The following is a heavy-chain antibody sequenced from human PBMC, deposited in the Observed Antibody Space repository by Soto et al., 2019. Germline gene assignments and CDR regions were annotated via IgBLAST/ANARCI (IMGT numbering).Heavy chain of an antibody. CDR3: ARGSHYDSSSDY. Sequence: PSETLSLTCAVYGGSFSGYYWSWIRQPPGKGLEWIGEINHSGSTNYNPSLKSRVTISVDTSKNQFSLKLSSVTAADTAVYYCARGSHYDSSSDYWGQGTLVTVSS. V-gene: IGHV4-34*01. CDR1: GGSFSGYY. J-gene: IGHJ4*02. D-gene: IGHD3-22*01. CDR2: INHSGST.